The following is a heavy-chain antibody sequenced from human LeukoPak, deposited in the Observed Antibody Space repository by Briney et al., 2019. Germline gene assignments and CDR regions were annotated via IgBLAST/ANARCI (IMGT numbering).Heavy chain of an antibody. Sequence: GGSLRLSCAASRFSFNSYVMSWVRQAPGKGLECVSGISATGDNTYYADSVKGRFTISRDNSKNTLYLQMNSLRAEDTALYYCAKDIWFGEGRYAFDIWGQGTMVTVSS. V-gene: IGHV3-23*01. CDR2: ISATGDNT. CDR1: RFSFNSYV. J-gene: IGHJ3*02. CDR3: AKDIWFGEGRYAFDI. D-gene: IGHD3-10*01.